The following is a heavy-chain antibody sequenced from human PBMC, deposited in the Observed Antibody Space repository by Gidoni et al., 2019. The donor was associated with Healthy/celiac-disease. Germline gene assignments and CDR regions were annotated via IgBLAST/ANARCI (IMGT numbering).Heavy chain of an antibody. Sequence: EVQLLESGGGLVQPGGSLRLSCAASGFTFSSYAMSWVRQAPGKGLEWVSAISGSGGSTYYADSVKGRFTISRDNSKNTLYLQMNSLRAEDTAVYYCAKDRRDSSGYYHGAFDIWGQGTMVTVSS. V-gene: IGHV3-23*01. CDR3: AKDRRDSSGYYHGAFDI. CDR1: GFTFSSYA. D-gene: IGHD3-22*01. CDR2: ISGSGGST. J-gene: IGHJ3*02.